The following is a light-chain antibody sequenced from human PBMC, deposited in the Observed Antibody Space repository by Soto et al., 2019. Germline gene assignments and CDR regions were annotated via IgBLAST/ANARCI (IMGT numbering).Light chain of an antibody. J-gene: IGLJ2*01. CDR3: SPFAGHNDLV. CDR1: SSDVGGYNY. V-gene: IGLV2-8*01. Sequence: QSVLTQPPSASGSPGQSVTISCTGTSSDVGGYNYVSWYQQNPGKAPKLMISEVSKRPSGVPDRFSGSKSGNTASLTVSGLQAEEEADYYCSPFAGHNDLVFGGGTKLTVL. CDR2: EVS.